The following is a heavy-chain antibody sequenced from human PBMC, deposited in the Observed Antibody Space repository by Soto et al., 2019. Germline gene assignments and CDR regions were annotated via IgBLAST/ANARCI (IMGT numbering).Heavy chain of an antibody. Sequence: QVQLQESGPGLVKPLQTLSLTCTVSGGSISSGGYYWSWIRQHPGKGLEWIGYIYYSGTSYYNPSLKSRITISVDTSTNQFSLKLSSVTAADTAVYYRARRGISAIGIYFFDYWGQGTLVTVSS. J-gene: IGHJ4*02. D-gene: IGHD6-13*01. CDR2: IYYSGTS. CDR1: GGSISSGGYY. CDR3: ARRGISAIGIYFFDY. V-gene: IGHV4-31*03.